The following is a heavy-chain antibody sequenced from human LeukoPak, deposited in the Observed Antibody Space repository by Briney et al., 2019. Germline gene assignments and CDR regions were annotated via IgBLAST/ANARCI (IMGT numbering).Heavy chain of an antibody. CDR2: ISAYNGNT. Sequence: ASVKVSCKASGDTFINYGVSWVRQAPGQGLEWVGWISAYNGNTNTAQKFQGRVTMTTDTSTSAAYMELRSLKSDDTAVYYCATLSPGDADYWGQGTLVTVSS. D-gene: IGHD2-21*02. J-gene: IGHJ4*02. V-gene: IGHV1-18*01. CDR1: GDTFINYG. CDR3: ATLSPGDADY.